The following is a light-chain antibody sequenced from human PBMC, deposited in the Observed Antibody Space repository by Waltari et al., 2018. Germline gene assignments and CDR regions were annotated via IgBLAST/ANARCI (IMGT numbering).Light chain of an antibody. Sequence: QSVLTQPPSVSAAPGQKVTISCSGDSPNVGTNHLLWYQQFPGKAPKLLIHDNYKRASGIPDRFSGSRSGTSATLAITGLQTGDEADYYCESWDSSLSAGVFGAGTKVTVL. J-gene: IGLJ1*01. CDR2: DNY. V-gene: IGLV1-51*01. CDR3: ESWDSSLSAGV. CDR1: SPNVGTNH.